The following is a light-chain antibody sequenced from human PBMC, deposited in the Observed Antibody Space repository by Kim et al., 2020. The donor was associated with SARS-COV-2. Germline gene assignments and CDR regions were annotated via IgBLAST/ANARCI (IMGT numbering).Light chain of an antibody. CDR3: QQYHSYSS. V-gene: IGKV1-5*03. CDR2: NAS. CDR1: QSISSC. J-gene: IGKJ2*03. Sequence: LSSSVGDRVTTPCLASQSISSCFAWYHQKPRKAPKLLIYNASSLESGVPSRFIVSGSGTEFTLTIRSLQPDDFATYYCQQYHSYSSFGQATTLEI.